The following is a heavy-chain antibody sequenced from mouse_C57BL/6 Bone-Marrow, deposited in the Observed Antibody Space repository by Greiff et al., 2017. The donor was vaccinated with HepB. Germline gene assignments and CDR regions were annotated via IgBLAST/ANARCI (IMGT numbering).Heavy chain of an antibody. D-gene: IGHD1-1*01. Sequence: QVQLQQSGAELVRPGASVKLSCKASGYTFTDYYINWVKQRPGQGLEWIARIYPGSGNTYYNEKFKGKATLTAEKSSSTAYMQLSSLTSEDSAVYFCARPVWTTVGFDYWGQGTTLTVSS. CDR1: GYTFTDYY. CDR2: IYPGSGNT. CDR3: ARPVWTTVGFDY. V-gene: IGHV1-76*01. J-gene: IGHJ2*01.